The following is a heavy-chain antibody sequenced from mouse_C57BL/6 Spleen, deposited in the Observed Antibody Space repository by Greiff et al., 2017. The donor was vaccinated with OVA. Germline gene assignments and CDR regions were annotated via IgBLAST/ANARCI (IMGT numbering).Heavy chain of an antibody. D-gene: IGHD1-1*01. CDR2: IDPENGDT. V-gene: IGHV14-4*01. CDR3: TTLDYYGSSYGYFDV. J-gene: IGHJ1*03. CDR1: GFNIKDDY. Sequence: VQLQQSGAELVRPGASVKLSCTASGFNIKDDYMHWVKQRPEQGLEWIGWIDPENGDTEYASKFQGKATITADTYSNTAYLQLSSLTSEDTAVYYCTTLDYYGSSYGYFDVWGTGTTVTVSS.